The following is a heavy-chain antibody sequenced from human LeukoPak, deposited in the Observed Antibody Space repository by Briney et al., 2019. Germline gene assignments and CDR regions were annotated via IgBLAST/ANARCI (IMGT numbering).Heavy chain of an antibody. D-gene: IGHD3-22*01. CDR3: ATYSSGYYYVAY. Sequence: SETLSLTCTVSGGSISSYYWSWIRQPPGKGLEWIGYTYYSGSTNYNPSLKSRVTISVDTSKNQFSLKLSSVTAADTAVYYCATYSSGYYYVAYWGQGTLVTVSS. CDR1: GGSISSYY. CDR2: TYYSGST. V-gene: IGHV4-59*01. J-gene: IGHJ4*02.